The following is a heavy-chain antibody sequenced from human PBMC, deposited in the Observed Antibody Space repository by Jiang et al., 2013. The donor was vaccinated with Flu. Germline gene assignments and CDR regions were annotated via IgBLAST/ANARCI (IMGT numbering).Heavy chain of an antibody. J-gene: IGHJ5*01. Sequence: SGAEVKKPGASVKVSCKVYGYAFSSNTISWVRQAPGHGLEWMGWISGNNGNTNYAQKVQGRVTMTTDTSTSTAYMEVRSLRSDDTAVYYCARRIDAGGTGWFDSWGQGTLVTVSS. CDR1: GYAFSSNT. CDR3: ARRIDAGGTGWFDS. D-gene: IGHD2-15*01. CDR2: ISGNNGNT. V-gene: IGHV1-18*01.